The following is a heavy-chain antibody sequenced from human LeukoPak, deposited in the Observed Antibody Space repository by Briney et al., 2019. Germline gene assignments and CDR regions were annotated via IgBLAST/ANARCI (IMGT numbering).Heavy chain of an antibody. CDR1: GDPFSRGSYY. CDR3: ARGFASGWYSRYDP. Sequence: PSETLSLTCTVSGDPFSRGSYYWSWIRRPPGKELEWIGYVYHTGSTNYNPSLKSRVTISVDTSKNEFSLKMTSVTAADTAVYYCARGFASGWYSRYDPWGQGTLVTVSS. CDR2: VYHTGST. J-gene: IGHJ5*02. D-gene: IGHD6-19*01. V-gene: IGHV4-61*01.